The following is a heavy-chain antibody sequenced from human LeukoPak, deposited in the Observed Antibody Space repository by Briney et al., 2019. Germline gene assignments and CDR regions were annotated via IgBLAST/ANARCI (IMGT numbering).Heavy chain of an antibody. CDR1: GGSFSGYY. D-gene: IGHD6-13*01. CDR3: ARAQYSSSWPFDY. CDR2: INHSGST. J-gene: IGHJ4*02. Sequence: SETLSLTCAVYGGSFSGYYWSWIRQPPGKGLEWIGEINHSGSTNYNPSLKSRVTISVDTSKNQFSLKLSSVTAADTAVYYCARAQYSSSWPFDYWGQGTLVTVSS. V-gene: IGHV4-34*01.